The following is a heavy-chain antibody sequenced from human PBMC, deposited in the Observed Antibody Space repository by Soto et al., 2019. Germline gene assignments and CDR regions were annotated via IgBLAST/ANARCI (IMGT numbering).Heavy chain of an antibody. Sequence: QVQLVQSGAEVKKPGSSVKVSCKASGGTFSSYAISWVRQAPGQGLEWMGGIIPIFGTANYAQKFQGRVTITADESTSTAYMKLSSLRSEDTAVYHCASYDFWSGYQKGYYYYYGMDVWGQGTTVTVSS. CDR3: ASYDFWSGYQKGYYYYYGMDV. V-gene: IGHV1-69*01. CDR1: GGTFSSYA. CDR2: IIPIFGTA. D-gene: IGHD3-3*01. J-gene: IGHJ6*02.